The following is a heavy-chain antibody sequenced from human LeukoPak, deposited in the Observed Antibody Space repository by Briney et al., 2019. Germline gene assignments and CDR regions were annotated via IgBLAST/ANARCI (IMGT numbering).Heavy chain of an antibody. V-gene: IGHV4-59*01. CDR2: IYYSGST. CDR3: ARSDTIFGVGANAFDI. CDR1: GGSISSYY. D-gene: IGHD3-3*01. Sequence: PSETLSLTCTVSGGSISSYYWSWIRQPPGKGLEWTGYIYYSGSTNYNPSLKSRVTISVDTSKNQFSLKLSSVTAADTAVYYCARSDTIFGVGANAFDIWGQGTMVTVSS. J-gene: IGHJ3*02.